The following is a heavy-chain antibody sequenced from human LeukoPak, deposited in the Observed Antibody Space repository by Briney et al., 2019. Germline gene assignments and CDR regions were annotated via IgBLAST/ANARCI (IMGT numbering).Heavy chain of an antibody. D-gene: IGHD3-3*01. J-gene: IGHJ6*02. Sequence: TGGSLRLSCAASGFTFSSYAMHWVRQAPGKGLEWVAVISYDGSNKYYADSVKGRFTISRDNSKNTLYLQMNSLRAEDTAVYYRARDNKIEPYVLRFLEPLPYYYGMDVWGQGTTVTVSS. V-gene: IGHV3-30-3*01. CDR1: GFTFSSYA. CDR3: ARDNKIEPYVLRFLEPLPYYYGMDV. CDR2: ISYDGSNK.